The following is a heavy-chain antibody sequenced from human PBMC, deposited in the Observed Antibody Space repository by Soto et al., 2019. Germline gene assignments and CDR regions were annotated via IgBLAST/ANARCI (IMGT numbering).Heavy chain of an antibody. V-gene: IGHV2-5*02. D-gene: IGHD4-17*01. CDR3: VHSSDGDYVFFD. Sequence: QITLKESGPTLVKPTQTLTLTCTFSGFSLSTSGVGVGWIRQPPGKALEWLALIYWDDDKRYSPSLKSRLTITEDTAKNQVVLTMTNMDRVDTATYYCVHSSDGDYVFFDRGQGTLVTVSS. CDR1: GFSLSTSGVG. J-gene: IGHJ4*01. CDR2: IYWDDDK.